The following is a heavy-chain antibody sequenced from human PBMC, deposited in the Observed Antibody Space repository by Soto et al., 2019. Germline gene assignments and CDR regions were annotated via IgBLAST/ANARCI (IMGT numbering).Heavy chain of an antibody. CDR3: AKMERLFDY. CDR1: GFTFSDYG. CDR2: ISYDGSDK. Sequence: QLQLVESGGGVVQPGRSLRLSCAASGFTFSDYGMHWVRQAPGTGLEWGAVISYDGSDKYYADSVKGRFTISRDNSKNRLYLQMNSLRAEDTAVYYCAKMERLFDYWGQGTLVTVSS. J-gene: IGHJ4*02. V-gene: IGHV3-30*18. D-gene: IGHD3-3*01.